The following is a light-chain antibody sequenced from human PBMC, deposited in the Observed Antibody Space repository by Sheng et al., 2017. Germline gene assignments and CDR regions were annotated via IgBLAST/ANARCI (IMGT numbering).Light chain of an antibody. CDR2: DAS. V-gene: IGKV3-11*01. Sequence: EIVLTQSPATLSLSPGERATLSCRASQSVSRYLAWYQQKPGQAPRLLIYDASNRATGIPARFSGSGSGTDFTLTISSLDPEDFAVYSCQQRGDWPITFGQGTRLEIK. CDR3: QQRGDWPIT. CDR1: QSVSRY. J-gene: IGKJ5*01.